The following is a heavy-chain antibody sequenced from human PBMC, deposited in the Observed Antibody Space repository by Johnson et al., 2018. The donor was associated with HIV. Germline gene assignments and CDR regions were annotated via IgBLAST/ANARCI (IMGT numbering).Heavy chain of an antibody. CDR3: ANFYTDNTLGLFGAFEI. V-gene: IGHV3-30*02. CDR1: GFTFSSYG. CDR2: IRYDGSNK. J-gene: IGHJ3*02. D-gene: IGHD1-1*01. Sequence: QVQLVESGGGVVQPGGSLRLSCAASGFTFSSYGMHWVRQAPGKGLEWVTFIRYDGSNKYYADSVKGRFTISRDNSKNTLYLQMNSLRAEDTAVYYCANFYTDNTLGLFGAFEIWGQGTMVTVSS.